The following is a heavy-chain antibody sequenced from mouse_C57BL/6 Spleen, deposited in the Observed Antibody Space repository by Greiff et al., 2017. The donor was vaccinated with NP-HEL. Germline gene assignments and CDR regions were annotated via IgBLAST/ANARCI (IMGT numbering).Heavy chain of an antibody. CDR3: ATHYDYDGGYYYAMDY. J-gene: IGHJ4*01. CDR2: IWTGGGT. CDR1: GFSLTSYA. V-gene: IGHV2-9-1*01. D-gene: IGHD2-4*01. Sequence: VMLVESGPGLVAPSQSLSITCTVSGFSLTSYAISWVRQPPGKGLEWLGVIWTGGGTNYNSALKSRLSISKDNSKSQVFLKMNSLQTDDTARYYCATHYDYDGGYYYAMDYWGQGTSVTVSS.